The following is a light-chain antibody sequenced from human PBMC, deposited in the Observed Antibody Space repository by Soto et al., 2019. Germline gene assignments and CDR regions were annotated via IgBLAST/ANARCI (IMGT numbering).Light chain of an antibody. CDR1: SSDIGAYDL. Sequence: SVLTQPPSVSAAPGQKVTISCSGTSSDIGAYDLVSWYQQHPGRAPKLIIYEVSHRFSGLSYRFSGSKSGNTASLTISGLQAEDEGDYYCTSFAPGRIYVFGSGTKVTVL. CDR3: TSFAPGRIYV. J-gene: IGLJ1*01. CDR2: EVS. V-gene: IGLV2-14*03.